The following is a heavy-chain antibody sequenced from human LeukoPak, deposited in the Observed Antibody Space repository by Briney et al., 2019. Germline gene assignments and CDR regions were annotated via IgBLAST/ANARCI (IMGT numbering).Heavy chain of an antibody. CDR2: IYYSGST. CDR3: ARRKVVVDY. J-gene: IGHJ4*02. D-gene: IGHD3-22*01. V-gene: IGHV4-39*01. CDR1: GVSISSGSYY. Sequence: SETLSLTRTVSGVSISSGSYYWGWIRQPPGRGLECIESIYYSGSTYYNPCLKSRVNISVDTSKNQFSLKLSSVTAADTAVYYCARRKVVVDYWGQGTLVTVSS.